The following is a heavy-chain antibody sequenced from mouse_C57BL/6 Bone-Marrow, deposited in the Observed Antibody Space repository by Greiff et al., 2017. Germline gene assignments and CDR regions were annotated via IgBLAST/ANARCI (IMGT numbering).Heavy chain of an antibody. CDR3: ARPYYGKYWYVDV. J-gene: IGHJ1*03. CDR1: GYTFTSYW. CDR2: IYPGSGST. V-gene: IGHV1-55*01. D-gene: IGHD2-10*01. Sequence: QVQLQQPGAELVKPGASVKLSCKASGYTFTSYWITWVKQRPGQGLEWFGYIYPGSGSTNYNEKVKSKATLTVDKSSSTAYMQRSRLASEDSAVYDRARPYYGKYWYVDVWGTGTTVTVSA.